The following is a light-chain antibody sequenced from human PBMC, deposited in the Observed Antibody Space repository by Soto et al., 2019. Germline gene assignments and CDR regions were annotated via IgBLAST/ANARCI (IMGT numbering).Light chain of an antibody. V-gene: IGKV3-15*01. CDR2: GAS. Sequence: EIVMTQSPATLSVSPGERATLSCRASQSVSSNLAWYQQKPGQAPRLLIYGASTRATGIPARFSGSGSGTEFTLTISSLQSEDFAVYYCQQYGNSLTFGGGTKVEIK. CDR3: QQYGNSLT. J-gene: IGKJ4*01. CDR1: QSVSSN.